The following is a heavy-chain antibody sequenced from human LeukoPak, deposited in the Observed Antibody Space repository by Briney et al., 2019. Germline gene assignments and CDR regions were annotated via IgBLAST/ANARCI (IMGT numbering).Heavy chain of an antibody. CDR2: IKGDGSHT. CDR1: GFTFRDYW. CDR3: VRDWDHFDFDS. Sequence: GGSLRLSCAASGFTFRDYWMHWIRQAPGKGLVWVSRIKGDGSHTIYADSVKGRFAISRDNAKNTLYLQMKSLRVEDTALYYCVRDWDHFDFDSWGQGTLVTVSS. J-gene: IGHJ5*01. D-gene: IGHD1-26*01. V-gene: IGHV3-74*01.